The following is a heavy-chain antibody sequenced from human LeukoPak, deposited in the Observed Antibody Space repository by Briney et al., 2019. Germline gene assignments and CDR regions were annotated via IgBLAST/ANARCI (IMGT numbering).Heavy chain of an antibody. Sequence: GGSLRLSCAASGFTFSSYTINWVRQAPGKGLEWVSYISSSGSTIYYADSVKGRFTISRDNAKNSLYLQMNSLRAEDTAVYYCAREVEAAGWYFDLWGRGTLVTVSS. J-gene: IGHJ2*01. V-gene: IGHV3-48*04. D-gene: IGHD6-13*01. CDR2: ISSSGSTI. CDR3: AREVEAAGWYFDL. CDR1: GFTFSSYT.